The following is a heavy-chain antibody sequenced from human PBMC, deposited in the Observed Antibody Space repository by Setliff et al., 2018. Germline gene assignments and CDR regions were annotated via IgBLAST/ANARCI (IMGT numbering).Heavy chain of an antibody. CDR1: GYSISSGFS. Sequence: SETLSLTCAVSGYSISSGFSWGWVRQSPGKGLDWIGEINHSGNTNYDPSLEGRISISVDTSKNQFSLRLSSVTAADTAVYYCAKEGYYDHFGYYHYYFDFWGQGTLVTVSS. J-gene: IGHJ4*02. CDR2: INHSGNT. D-gene: IGHD3-22*01. V-gene: IGHV4-38-2*01. CDR3: AKEGYYDHFGYYHYYFDF.